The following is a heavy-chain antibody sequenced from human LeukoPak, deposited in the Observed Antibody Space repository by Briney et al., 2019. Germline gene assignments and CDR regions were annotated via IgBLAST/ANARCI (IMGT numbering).Heavy chain of an antibody. Sequence: GESLKISCESSGYSFTTYWIAWVRHMPGKGLEWMGITSTGETNTSYRPSLQSQATISVESSTRTSILQWNSLKASDSATYYCARHVTTPDYESSWCDTWGQGTLVIVSS. V-gene: IGHV5-51*01. CDR3: ARHVTTPDYESSWCDT. CDR1: GYSFTTYW. CDR2: TSTGETNT. D-gene: IGHD3-22*01. J-gene: IGHJ5*02.